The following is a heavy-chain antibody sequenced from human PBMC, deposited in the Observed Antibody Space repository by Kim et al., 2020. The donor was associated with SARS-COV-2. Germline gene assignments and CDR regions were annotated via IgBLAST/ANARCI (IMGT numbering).Heavy chain of an antibody. D-gene: IGHD5-12*01. Sequence: ADSAKGRFTISRDNSKNTLYLQMNSLRAEDTAVYYCAKDQDGYPRSAFDIWGQGTMVTVSS. V-gene: IGHV3-23*01. J-gene: IGHJ3*02. CDR3: AKDQDGYPRSAFDI.